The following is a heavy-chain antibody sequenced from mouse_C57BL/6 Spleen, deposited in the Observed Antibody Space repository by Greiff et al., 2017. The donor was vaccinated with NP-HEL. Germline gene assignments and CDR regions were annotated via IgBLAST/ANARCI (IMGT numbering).Heavy chain of an antibody. V-gene: IGHV6-3*01. Sequence: EVQVVESGGGLVQPGGSMKLSCVASGFTFSNYWMNWVRQSPEKGLEWVAQIRLKSDNYATHYAESVKGRFTISRDDSKSSVYLQMNNVRAEDTRIYYCTGGSYYLDYWGQGTTLTVSS. CDR1: GFTFSNYW. CDR2: IRLKSDNYAT. CDR3: TGGSYYLDY. J-gene: IGHJ2*01.